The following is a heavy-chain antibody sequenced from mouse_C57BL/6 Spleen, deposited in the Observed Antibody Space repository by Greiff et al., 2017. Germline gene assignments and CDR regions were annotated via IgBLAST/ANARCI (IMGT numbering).Heavy chain of an antibody. V-gene: IGHV1-4*01. D-gene: IGHD3-3*01. J-gene: IGHJ4*01. CDR3: ARLDGTDYYAMDY. CDR1: GYTFTSYT. CDR2: INPSSGYT. Sequence: VQVVESGAELARPGASVKMSCKASGYTFTSYTMHWVKQRPGQGLEWIGYINPSSGYTKYNQKFKDKATLTADKSSSTAYMQLSSLTSEDSAVYYCARLDGTDYYAMDYWGQGTSVTVSS.